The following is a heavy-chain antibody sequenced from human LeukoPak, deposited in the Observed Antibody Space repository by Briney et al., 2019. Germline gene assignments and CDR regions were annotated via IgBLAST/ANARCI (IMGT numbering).Heavy chain of an antibody. CDR2: ISSSSSTI. Sequence: PGGSLRLSCAASGFTFSSYWMNWVRQAPGKGLEWVSYISSSSSTIYYADSVKGRFTISRDNAKNSLYLQMNSLRAEDTAVYYCARGPTYYDFWSGYSSLYYFDYWGQGTLVTVSS. V-gene: IGHV3-48*01. CDR1: GFTFSSYW. J-gene: IGHJ4*02. D-gene: IGHD3-3*01. CDR3: ARGPTYYDFWSGYSSLYYFDY.